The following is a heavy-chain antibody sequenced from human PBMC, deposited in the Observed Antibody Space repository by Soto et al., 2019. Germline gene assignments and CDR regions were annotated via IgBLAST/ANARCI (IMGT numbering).Heavy chain of an antibody. D-gene: IGHD3-22*01. CDR1: GITFSRFG. Sequence: QVQLVESGGGVVQPGKSLRLSCAAPGITFSRFGMHWVRQAPGKGLEWVAVISYDGSKKYYADSVKGRLTISRDNSKNTLYLQMNSLRAEDTAVYYCAKDRWDYYDKRGWFDPWGQGTLVTVSS. CDR2: ISYDGSKK. J-gene: IGHJ5*02. CDR3: AKDRWDYYDKRGWFDP. V-gene: IGHV3-30*18.